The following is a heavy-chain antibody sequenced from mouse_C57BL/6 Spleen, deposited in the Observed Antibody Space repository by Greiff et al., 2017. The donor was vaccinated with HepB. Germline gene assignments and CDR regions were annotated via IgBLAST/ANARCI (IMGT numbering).Heavy chain of an antibody. CDR2: IDPSDSYT. CDR3: ARYYYYDDDGYFDV. CDR1: GYTFTSYW. Sequence: VQLQQSGAELVMPGASVKLSCKASGYTFTSYWMHWVKQRPGQGLEWIGEIDPSDSYTNYNQKFKGKSTLTVDKSSSTAYMQLSSLTSEDSAVYYCARYYYYDDDGYFDVWGTGTTVTVSS. V-gene: IGHV1-69*01. J-gene: IGHJ1*03. D-gene: IGHD2-4*01.